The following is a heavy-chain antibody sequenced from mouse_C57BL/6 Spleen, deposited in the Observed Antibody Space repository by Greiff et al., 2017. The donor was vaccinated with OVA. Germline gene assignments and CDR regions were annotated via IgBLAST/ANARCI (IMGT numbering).Heavy chain of an antibody. CDR1: GFSLSTFGMG. D-gene: IGHD1-1*01. CDR2: IWWDDDK. CDR3: ARTYYYGSSYWYFDV. V-gene: IGHV8-8*01. Sequence: QVTLKVSGPGILQPSQTLSLTCSFSGFSLSTFGMGVGWIRQPSGKGLEWLAHIWWDDDKYYNPALKSRLTISKDTSKNHVFLKLANVDTADTATYYCARTYYYGSSYWYFDVWGTGTTVTVSS. J-gene: IGHJ1*03.